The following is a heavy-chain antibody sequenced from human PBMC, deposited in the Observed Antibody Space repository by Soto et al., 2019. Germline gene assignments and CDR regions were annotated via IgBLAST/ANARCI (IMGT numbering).Heavy chain of an antibody. Sequence: SETLSLTCTVSGGSISSYYWSWIRQPPGKGLEWIGYIYYSGSTNYNPSLKSRVTISVDTSKNQFSLKLSSVTAADTAVYYCARAISNVAPNWLDPWGQGTLVTVSS. D-gene: IGHD2-8*01. CDR1: GGSISSYY. J-gene: IGHJ5*02. CDR3: ARAISNVAPNWLDP. CDR2: IYYSGST. V-gene: IGHV4-59*01.